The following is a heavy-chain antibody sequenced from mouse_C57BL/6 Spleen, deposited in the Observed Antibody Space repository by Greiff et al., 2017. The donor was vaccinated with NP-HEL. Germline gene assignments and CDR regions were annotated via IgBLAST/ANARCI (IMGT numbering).Heavy chain of an antibody. CDR3: VRESDMGAYFDY. CDR2: ISSKSNNYAT. D-gene: IGHD2-13*01. J-gene: IGHJ2*01. V-gene: IGHV10-1*01. Sequence: EVKLMESGGGLVKPKGSLKLSCAASGFSFTTYAMNWVRQAPGKGLEWVARISSKSNNYATYYADSVKDRFNISRDVSESMLYLQTNNLKTEDTAMYYCVRESDMGAYFDYRGQGTTLTVSS. CDR1: GFSFTTYA.